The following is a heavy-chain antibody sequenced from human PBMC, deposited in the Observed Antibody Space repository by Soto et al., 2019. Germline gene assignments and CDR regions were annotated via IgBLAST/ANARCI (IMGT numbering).Heavy chain of an antibody. V-gene: IGHV6-1*01. CDR1: GDTIYSNIVA. CDR2: TYYRSKWYN. Sequence: PSQTLSLTCAISGDTIYSNIVAWNWIRQSPSRGLEWLGRTYYRSKWYNDYALSVKSRITISPDTSNNQFSLQLNSVTPDDTAVYYCAKQEGGLYSRGYYGDYYYSGMDVWGQGTTVTVSS. J-gene: IGHJ6*02. CDR3: AKQEGGLYSRGYYGDYYYSGMDV. D-gene: IGHD1-26*01.